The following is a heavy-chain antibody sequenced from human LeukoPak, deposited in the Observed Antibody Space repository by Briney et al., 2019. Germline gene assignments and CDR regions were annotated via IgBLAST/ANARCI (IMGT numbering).Heavy chain of an antibody. V-gene: IGHV4-4*07. CDR3: ARALNPLPGTYYFDY. Sequence: SETLSLTCTVSGGSLSSYYWSWIRQPAGKGLEWIGRIYISGSTNYNSSLQSRVTMSVDTSKNQFSLKLSSVTAADTAVYYCARALNPLPGTYYFDYWGQGTLVTVSS. D-gene: IGHD2-15*01. CDR2: IYISGST. CDR1: GGSLSSYY. J-gene: IGHJ4*02.